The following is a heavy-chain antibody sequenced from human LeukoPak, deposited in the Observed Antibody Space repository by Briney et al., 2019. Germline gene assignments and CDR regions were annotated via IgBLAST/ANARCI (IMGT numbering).Heavy chain of an antibody. CDR1: GFTFSTYA. V-gene: IGHV3-23*01. CDR2: ISGSGGST. D-gene: IGHD2-21*02. CDR3: AKNVPCGGDCHFDY. Sequence: GGSLRLSCAASGFTFSTYAMSWVRQAPGKGLEWVSGISGSGGSTYYADSVRGRFTISRDNSNDTLYLQMIILRAEDTAVYYCAKNVPCGGDCHFDYWGQGTLVTVSS. J-gene: IGHJ4*02.